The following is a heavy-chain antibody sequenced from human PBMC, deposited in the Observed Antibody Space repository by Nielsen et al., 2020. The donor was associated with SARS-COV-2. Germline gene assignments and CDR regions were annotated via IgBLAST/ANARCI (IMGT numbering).Heavy chain of an antibody. CDR2: MNPNSGNT. Sequence: ASVKVSCKASGYTFTSYDINWVRQATGQGLEWMGWMNPNSGNTGYAQKFQGRVTMTRNTSISTAYMELSSLRSEDTAVYYCARAHGYYYYMDVWGKGTTVTVSS. J-gene: IGHJ6*03. V-gene: IGHV1-8*01. CDR1: GYTFTSYD. CDR3: ARAHGYYYYMDV.